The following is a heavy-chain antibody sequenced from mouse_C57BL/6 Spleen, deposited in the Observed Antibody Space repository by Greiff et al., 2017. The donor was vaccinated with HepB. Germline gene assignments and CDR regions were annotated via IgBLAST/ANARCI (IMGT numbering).Heavy chain of an antibody. Sequence: EVKLVESGGGLVKPGGSLKLSCAASGFTFSDYGMHWVRQAPEKGLEWVAYISSGSSTIYYADTVKGRFTISRDNAKNTLFLQMTSLRSEDTAMYYCARDGSSYVGWFACWGQGTLVTVSA. J-gene: IGHJ3*01. CDR1: GFTFSDYG. V-gene: IGHV5-17*01. CDR2: ISSGSSTI. CDR3: ARDGSSYVGWFAC. D-gene: IGHD1-1*01.